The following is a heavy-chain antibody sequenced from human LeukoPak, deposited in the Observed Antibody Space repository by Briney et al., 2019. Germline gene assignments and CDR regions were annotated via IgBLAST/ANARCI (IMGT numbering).Heavy chain of an antibody. CDR3: AREYSSGYYRTFDF. J-gene: IGHJ4*02. Sequence: AGGSLRLSCAASGFIFTTYTMHWVRQAPGKGLEWVAIISYDGSSKYYVDSVKGRFTISRDSSTLYLQMNSLRPEDTAVYYCAREYSSGYYRTFDFWGQGSLLTVSS. CDR2: ISYDGSSK. V-gene: IGHV3-30-3*01. D-gene: IGHD3-22*01. CDR1: GFIFTTYT.